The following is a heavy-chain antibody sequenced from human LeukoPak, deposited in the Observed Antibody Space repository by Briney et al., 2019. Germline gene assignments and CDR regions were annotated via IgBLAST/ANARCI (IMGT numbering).Heavy chain of an antibody. Sequence: SETLSLTCTVSGGSISSSSYYWGWIRQPPGKGLEWIARIYYTGSTYYNPSLKSRVTISVDTSKNQFSLKLSSVTAADTAVYYCARASSGYSVGLYYYYMDVWGKGTTVTISS. V-gene: IGHV4-39*07. CDR2: IYYTGST. J-gene: IGHJ6*03. CDR3: ARASSGYSVGLYYYYMDV. CDR1: GGSISSSSYY. D-gene: IGHD3-22*01.